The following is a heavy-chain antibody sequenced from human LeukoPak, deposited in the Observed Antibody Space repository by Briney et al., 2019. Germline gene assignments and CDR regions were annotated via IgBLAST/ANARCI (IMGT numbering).Heavy chain of an antibody. CDR1: GESFSGYY. Sequence: SETLSLTCAVYGESFSGYYWSWIRQPPGKGLEWIGEINHSGSTNYNPSLKSRVTISVDTSKNQFSLKLSSVTAADTAVYYCARDIVVAPAAIKAYNWFDPWGQGTLVTVSS. CDR2: INHSGST. CDR3: ARDIVVAPAAIKAYNWFDP. D-gene: IGHD2-2*02. J-gene: IGHJ5*02. V-gene: IGHV4-34*01.